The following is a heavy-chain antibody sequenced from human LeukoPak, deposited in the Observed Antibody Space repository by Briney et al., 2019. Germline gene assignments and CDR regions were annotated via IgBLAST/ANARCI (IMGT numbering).Heavy chain of an antibody. J-gene: IGHJ4*02. CDR2: ISAYNGNT. CDR1: GYTFTSYG. D-gene: IGHD3-22*01. V-gene: IGHV1-18*03. CDR3: ASSRHYYDSSGYYYLDFDY. Sequence: RASVKVSCKASGYTFTSYGISWVRQAPGQGLEWMGWISAYNGNTNYAQKLQGRVTMTTDTSTSTAYMELRSLRSDDMAVYYCASSRHYYDSSGYYYLDFDYWGQGTLVTVSS.